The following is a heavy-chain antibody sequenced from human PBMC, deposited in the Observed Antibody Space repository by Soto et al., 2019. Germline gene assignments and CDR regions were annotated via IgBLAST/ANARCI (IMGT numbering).Heavy chain of an antibody. CDR3: ARGVAARHGDYGMDV. V-gene: IGHV1-8*01. CDR2: MKPNSGNT. CDR1: GYTFTSYD. J-gene: IGHJ6*02. D-gene: IGHD6-6*01. Sequence: QVQLVQSGAAVKKPGASVKVSCKASGYTFTSYDINSVRQATGQGLEWMGWMKPNSGNTGYAQKFQGRVTMTRNTSISTAEMEMSRLRSEDKAVYYCARGVAARHGDYGMDVWGQGTTVTVSS.